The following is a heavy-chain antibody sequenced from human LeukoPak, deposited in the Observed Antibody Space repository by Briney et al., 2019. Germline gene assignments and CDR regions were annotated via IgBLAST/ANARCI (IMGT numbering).Heavy chain of an antibody. CDR1: GFTFRSYW. CDR2: IKQDGSER. D-gene: IGHD2-15*01. CDR3: ARVSSYCSGGSCYGWFDP. Sequence: GGSLRLSCAASGFTFRSYWMGWVRQAPGKGLEWVANIKQDGSERYYVDSVKGRFTISRDNAKNSLYLQMNSLRAEDTAVYYCARVSSYCSGGSCYGWFDPWGQGTLVTVSS. V-gene: IGHV3-7*03. J-gene: IGHJ5*02.